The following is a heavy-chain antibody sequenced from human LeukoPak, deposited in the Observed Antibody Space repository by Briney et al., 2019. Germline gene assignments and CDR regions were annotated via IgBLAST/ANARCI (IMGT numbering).Heavy chain of an antibody. J-gene: IGHJ4*02. Sequence: SETLSLTCTVSGGSISSSSYYWGWVRQPPGRGLEWIGSIYYSGSTYYNPSLKSRVTISVDTSKNQFSLKLSSATAADTAVYYCARHDDLRYYFDYWGQGTLVTVSS. CDR1: GGSISSSSYY. CDR3: ARHDDLRYYFDY. V-gene: IGHV4-39*01. CDR2: IYYSGST.